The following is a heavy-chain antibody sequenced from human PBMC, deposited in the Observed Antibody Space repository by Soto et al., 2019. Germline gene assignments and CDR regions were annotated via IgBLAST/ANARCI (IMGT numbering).Heavy chain of an antibody. CDR3: VRSSSGDW. J-gene: IGHJ4*02. V-gene: IGHV3-48*02. D-gene: IGHD3-10*01. CDR1: GFTFSSYS. CDR2: ISSSSTTI. Sequence: GGSLRLSCAASGFTFSSYSINWVRQAPGKGLEWVSYISSSSTTIYYADPVKGRFTISRDNAKNSGSLQMNSLRDEDTAVYYCVRSSSGDWWGQGTLVTVSS.